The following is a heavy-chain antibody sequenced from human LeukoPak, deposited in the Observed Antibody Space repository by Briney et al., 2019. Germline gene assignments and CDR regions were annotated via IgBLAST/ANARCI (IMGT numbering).Heavy chain of an antibody. CDR2: INPNSGGT. J-gene: IGHJ4*02. CDR3: ARGLDILTGCYEYYFDY. D-gene: IGHD3-9*01. Sequence: ASVKVSCKASGYTFTGYYMHWVRQAPGQGLEWMGRINPNSGGTNYAQKFQGRVTMTRDTSISTAYMELSRLRSDDTAVYYCARGLDILTGCYEYYFDYWGQGTLVTVSS. V-gene: IGHV1-2*06. CDR1: GYTFTGYY.